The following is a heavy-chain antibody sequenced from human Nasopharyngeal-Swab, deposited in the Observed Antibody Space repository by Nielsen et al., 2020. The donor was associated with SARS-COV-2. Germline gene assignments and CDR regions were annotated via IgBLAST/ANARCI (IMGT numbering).Heavy chain of an antibody. J-gene: IGHJ4*02. Sequence: SQTLSLTCAVYGGSFSGYYWGWIRQPPGKGLEWIGEINHSGSTNYNPSLKSRVTISVDTSKNQFSLKLSSVTAADTAVYYCARGGIPTGDLPTGYYFDYWGQGTLVTVSS. V-gene: IGHV4-34*01. CDR2: INHSGST. CDR3: ARGGIPTGDLPTGYYFDY. D-gene: IGHD7-27*01. CDR1: GGSFSGYY.